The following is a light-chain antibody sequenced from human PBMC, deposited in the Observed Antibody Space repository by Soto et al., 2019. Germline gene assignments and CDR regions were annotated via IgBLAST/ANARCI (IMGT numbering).Light chain of an antibody. Sequence: VLTQCPGTLSLSPGESATLSCRASQSVSSSYVAWYQQKPGQAPRLLIYGASSRATGIPDRFSGSGAGTDFTLTISRLEPEDFAVYYCQQYGSLPITFGQGTRLEIK. V-gene: IGKV3-20*01. CDR2: GAS. J-gene: IGKJ5*01. CDR3: QQYGSLPIT. CDR1: QSVSSSY.